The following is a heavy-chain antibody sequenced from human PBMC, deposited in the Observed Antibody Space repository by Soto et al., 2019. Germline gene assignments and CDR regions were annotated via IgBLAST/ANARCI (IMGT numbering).Heavy chain of an antibody. Sequence: VASVKVSCKASGGTFSSYAISWVRQAPGQGLEWMGGIIPIFGTANYAQKFQGRVTITADESTSTAYMELSSLRSEDTAVYYCASSYYASSGYYTFFDSWGQGTLVTVSP. D-gene: IGHD3-22*01. CDR3: ASSYYASSGYYTFFDS. CDR1: GGTFSSYA. V-gene: IGHV1-69*13. J-gene: IGHJ4*02. CDR2: IIPIFGTA.